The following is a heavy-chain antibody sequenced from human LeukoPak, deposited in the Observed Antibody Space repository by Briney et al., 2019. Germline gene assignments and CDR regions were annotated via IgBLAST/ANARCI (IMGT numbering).Heavy chain of an antibody. CDR3: ARAYQGWDIVVVPAAPFDY. J-gene: IGHJ4*02. V-gene: IGHV1-46*01. D-gene: IGHD2-2*01. CDR1: GYTFTSYY. CDR2: INPSGGST. Sequence: ASVKVSCKASGYTFTSYYMHWVRQAPGQGLEWMGIINPSGGSTSYAQKFQGRVTMTRDTSTSTVYMELSSLRSDDTAVYYCARAYQGWDIVVVPAAPFDYWGQGTLVTVSS.